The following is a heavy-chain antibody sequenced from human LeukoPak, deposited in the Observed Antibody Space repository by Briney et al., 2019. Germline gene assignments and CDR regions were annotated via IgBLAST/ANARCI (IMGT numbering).Heavy chain of an antibody. J-gene: IGHJ4*02. Sequence: GASVKVSCKASGYTFTSYGISWVRQAPGQGLEWMGWISAYNGNTNYAQKLQGRVTMTTDTSTSTAYMELRSLRAEDTAVYYCAKVVMVVTAIAPFDYWGQGTLVTVSS. CDR2: ISAYNGNT. CDR1: GYTFTSYG. D-gene: IGHD2-21*02. V-gene: IGHV1-18*01. CDR3: AKVVMVVTAIAPFDY.